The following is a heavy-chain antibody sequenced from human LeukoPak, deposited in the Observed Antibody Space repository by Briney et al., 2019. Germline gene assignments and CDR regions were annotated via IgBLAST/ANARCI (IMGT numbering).Heavy chain of an antibody. Sequence: PGGSLRLSCAASGFTFSSYGTNWVRQAPGKGLEWVSATSGSGSSPNYSDSVKGRFTISRDNSKNTLYLQMNSLRAEDTAVYYCAKTTGGNAYDYIDYWGQGTLVTVSS. CDR2: TSGSGSSP. J-gene: IGHJ4*02. V-gene: IGHV3-23*01. CDR1: GFTFSSYG. CDR3: AKTTGGNAYDYIDY. D-gene: IGHD5-12*01.